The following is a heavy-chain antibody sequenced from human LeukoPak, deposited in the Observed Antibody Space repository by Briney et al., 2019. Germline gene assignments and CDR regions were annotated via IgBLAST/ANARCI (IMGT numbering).Heavy chain of an antibody. J-gene: IGHJ4*02. CDR2: ISSSSSYI. V-gene: IGHV3-21*01. CDR1: GFTFSSYS. D-gene: IGHD1-26*01. CDR3: AREVRGSLTYGFDY. Sequence: PGGSLRLSCAASGFTFSSYSMNWVRQAPGKGLEGVSSISSSSSYIYYADSVKGRFTISRDNAKNSLYLQMNSLRAEDTAVYYCAREVRGSLTYGFDYWGQGTLVTVSS.